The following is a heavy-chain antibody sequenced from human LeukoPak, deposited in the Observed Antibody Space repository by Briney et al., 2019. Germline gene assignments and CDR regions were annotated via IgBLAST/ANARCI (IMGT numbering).Heavy chain of an antibody. CDR2: INHSGST. CDR1: GGSFSGYY. D-gene: IGHD5-24*01. J-gene: IGHJ6*03. CDR3: ARGSAYGYKYYYYYYMDV. Sequence: NPSETLSLTCAVYGGSFSGYYWSWIRQPPGKGLEWIGEINHSGSTNYNPSFKSRVTISVDTSKNQFSLKLSSVTAADTAVYYCARGSAYGYKYYYYYYMDVWGKGTTVTVSS. V-gene: IGHV4-34*01.